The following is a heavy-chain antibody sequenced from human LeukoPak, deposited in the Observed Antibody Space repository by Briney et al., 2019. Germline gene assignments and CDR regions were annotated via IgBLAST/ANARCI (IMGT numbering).Heavy chain of an antibody. D-gene: IGHD6-19*01. Sequence: GGSLRLSCTASGFTFGDYAMSWFRQAPGKGLEWVGFIRSKAYGGTTEYAASVKGRFTISRDDSKSIAYLQMNSLKTEDAAVYYCTSHDHIAVAGHSDDYWGQGTLVTVSS. CDR2: IRSKAYGGTT. CDR1: GFTFGDYA. J-gene: IGHJ4*02. CDR3: TSHDHIAVAGHSDDY. V-gene: IGHV3-49*03.